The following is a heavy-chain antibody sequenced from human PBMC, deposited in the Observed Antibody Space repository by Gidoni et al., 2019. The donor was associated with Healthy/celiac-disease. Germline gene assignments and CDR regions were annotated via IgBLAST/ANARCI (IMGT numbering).Heavy chain of an antibody. Sequence: QVQLQQWGAGLLKPSETLSLTCPVYGGSFSGYYWSWFRQPPGKGLEWLWEINHSGSTNYNPSLKSRVPISVDTSKNQFSLKLSSVTAADTAVYYCASNLSIWGQGTMVTVSS. CDR2: INHSGST. CDR1: GGSFSGYY. V-gene: IGHV4-34*01. CDR3: ASNLSI. J-gene: IGHJ3*02.